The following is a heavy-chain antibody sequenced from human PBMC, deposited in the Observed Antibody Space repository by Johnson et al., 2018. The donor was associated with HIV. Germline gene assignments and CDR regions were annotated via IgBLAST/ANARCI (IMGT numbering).Heavy chain of an antibody. V-gene: IGHV3-64*01. CDR1: GFTFSSYA. J-gene: IGHJ3*02. CDR3: ARNSYSSSSGAFDI. CDR2: ISSNGGST. D-gene: IGHD6-6*01. Sequence: VQLVESGGGLVQPGGSLRLSCAASGFTFSSYAMHWVRQAPGKGLEYVSAISSNGGSTYYANSVKGRFTISRDNSKNTLYLQMNSLRAGDTAVYYCARNSYSSSSGAFDIWGQGTVVTVSS.